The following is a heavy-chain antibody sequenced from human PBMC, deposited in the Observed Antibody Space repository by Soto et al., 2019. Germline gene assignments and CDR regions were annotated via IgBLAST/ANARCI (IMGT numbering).Heavy chain of an antibody. CDR2: ISPIFGTA. CDR3: ARSGPIHYYDSSGPLHYFDY. D-gene: IGHD3-22*01. J-gene: IGHJ4*02. Sequence: SVKVSCMASRGTFSSYAISWVRQAPGQGLEWMGGISPIFGTANYAQKFQGRVTITADESTSTAYMELSSLRSEDTAVYYCARSGPIHYYDSSGPLHYFDYWGQGTLVTVS. CDR1: RGTFSSYA. V-gene: IGHV1-69*13.